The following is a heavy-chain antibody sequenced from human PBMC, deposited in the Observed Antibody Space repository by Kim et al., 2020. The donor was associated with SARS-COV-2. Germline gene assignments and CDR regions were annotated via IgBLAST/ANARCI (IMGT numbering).Heavy chain of an antibody. D-gene: IGHD2-2*01. CDR2: FDPEDAET. CDR3: ASSTAHFPLPAVPAAPHWF. V-gene: IGHV1-24*01. Sequence: ASVKVSCKVSGYTLTELSMHWVRQAPGKGLEWMGGFDPEDAETIYAQKFQGRVTMTEDTPTDTVYIELSSLRSEDTALYYCASSTAHFPLPAVPAAPHWF. CDR1: GYTLTELS. J-gene: IGHJ5*01.